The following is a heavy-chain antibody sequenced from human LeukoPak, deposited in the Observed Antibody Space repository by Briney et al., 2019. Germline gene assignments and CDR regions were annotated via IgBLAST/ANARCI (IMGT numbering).Heavy chain of an antibody. CDR3: ARAILTPSGFVWHFDL. V-gene: IGHV4-31*03. J-gene: IGHJ2*01. CDR1: GGSISTGVYY. CDR2: NT. D-gene: IGHD3-3*01. Sequence: PSETLSLTCTASGGSISTGVYYWSWIRQHPGKGLEWIGYNTYYNPSLKSRVTISVDTSKSKFSLKLTSVTAADTAVYHCARAILTPSGFVWHFDLWGRGTLVTVSS.